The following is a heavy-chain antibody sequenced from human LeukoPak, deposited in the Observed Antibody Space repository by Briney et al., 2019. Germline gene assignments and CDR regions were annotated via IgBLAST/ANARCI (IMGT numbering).Heavy chain of an antibody. J-gene: IGHJ5*02. CDR1: GGSFRGYY. Sequence: SETLSLTCAVHGGSFRGYYWNWIRQTPGKGLEWIGEIIDHGGTDYNPSLKSRVTLSIDTSKNEVYLRLNSVTAADTAVYYCARGYGLAVDPDSYSWFAPWGQGTQVTVSS. V-gene: IGHV4-34*01. CDR2: IIDHGGT. CDR3: ARGYGLAVDPDSYSWFAP. D-gene: IGHD2-15*01.